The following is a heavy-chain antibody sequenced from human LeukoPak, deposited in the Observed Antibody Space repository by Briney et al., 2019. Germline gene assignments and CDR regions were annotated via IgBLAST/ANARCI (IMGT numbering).Heavy chain of an antibody. Sequence: ASVKVSCKXSGYTFTSYGISWVRQAPGQGLEWMGWISAYNGNTNYAQKLQGRVTMTTDTSTSTAYTELRSLRSDDTAVYYCARPMSSLDAFDIWGQGTMVTVSS. CDR3: ARPMSSLDAFDI. J-gene: IGHJ3*02. V-gene: IGHV1-18*01. CDR2: ISAYNGNT. CDR1: GYTFTSYG.